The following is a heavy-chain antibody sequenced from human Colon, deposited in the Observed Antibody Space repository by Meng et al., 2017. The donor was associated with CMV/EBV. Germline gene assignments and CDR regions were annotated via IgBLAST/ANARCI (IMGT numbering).Heavy chain of an antibody. V-gene: IGHV3-9*01. J-gene: IGHJ4*02. D-gene: IGHD3-10*01. CDR1: GFSFDDYA. CDR2: INWNSGSI. Sequence: SLKISCAASGFSFDDYAMNWVRQAPGKGLEWVSSINWNSGSITYADSVKGRFTISIDNAKKSLYLQMDSLRPEDTALYYCANAWRGSSPPYFFDHWGQGTLVTVSS. CDR3: ANAWRGSSPPYFFDH.